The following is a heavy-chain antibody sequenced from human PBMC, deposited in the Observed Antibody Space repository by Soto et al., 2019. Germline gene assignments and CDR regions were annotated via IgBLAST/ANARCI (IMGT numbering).Heavy chain of an antibody. Sequence: PGGSLRLSCAASGFSISDHYMSWIRQAPGKGLEWVSYSSNSGTFTKYADSVKGRFSISRDNAKNSLYLEINSLSGEDTAIYYCVRAGDNYNVLEYWGHGT. D-gene: IGHD3-10*02. CDR2: SSNSGTFT. J-gene: IGHJ4*01. V-gene: IGHV3-11*05. CDR3: VRAGDNYNVLEY. CDR1: GFSISDHY.